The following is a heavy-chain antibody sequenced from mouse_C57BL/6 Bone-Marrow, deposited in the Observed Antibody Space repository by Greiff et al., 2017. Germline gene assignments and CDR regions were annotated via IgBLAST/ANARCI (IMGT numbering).Heavy chain of an antibody. CDR2: ILPGSGST. J-gene: IGHJ1*03. V-gene: IGHV1-9*01. Sequence: QVQLQQSGAELMKPGASVKLSCKATGYTFTGYWIEWVKQRPGHGLEWIGEILPGSGSTNYNEKFKGKATFTADPSSNTAYMQLSSLTTEDSAIYYCAREGFYSNYVYWYFDVWGTGTTVTVSS. D-gene: IGHD2-5*01. CDR3: AREGFYSNYVYWYFDV. CDR1: GYTFTGYW.